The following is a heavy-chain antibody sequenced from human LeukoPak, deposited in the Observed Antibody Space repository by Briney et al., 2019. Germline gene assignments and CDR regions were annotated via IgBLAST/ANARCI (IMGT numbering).Heavy chain of an antibody. CDR2: ISGSGDDT. CDR3: TRFRGQPTTVTQD. CDR1: GFPFTHYA. V-gene: IGHV3-23*01. J-gene: IGHJ4*02. D-gene: IGHD4-17*01. Sequence: GGSLRLPCAASGFPFTHYAMVWLRQAPGKGLEGVSTISGSGDDTYYADSVKGRFTISRGNSKSSLYLQMIGLGADDTAVYYGTRFRGQPTTVTQDWGPGTLVTVSS.